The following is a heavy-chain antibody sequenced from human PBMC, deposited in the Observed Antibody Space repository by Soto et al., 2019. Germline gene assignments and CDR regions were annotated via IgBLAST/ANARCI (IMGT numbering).Heavy chain of an antibody. V-gene: IGHV2-5*02. D-gene: IGHD2-21*02. Sequence: QITLKESGPTLVRPTQTLTLTCTFSGFSLSTSGVGVGWIRQPPGKALEWLALIYWDDDKRYSPSLKSRLTITKDTSKSQVVLTMTNRDPVDTATYYCAHSRCGGDCLQSYSSHYYYGMDVWGQGTTVTVSS. J-gene: IGHJ6*02. CDR3: AHSRCGGDCLQSYSSHYYYGMDV. CDR2: IYWDDDK. CDR1: GFSLSTSGVG.